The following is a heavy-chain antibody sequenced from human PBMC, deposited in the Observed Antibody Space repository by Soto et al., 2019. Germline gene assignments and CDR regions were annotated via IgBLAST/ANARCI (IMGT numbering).Heavy chain of an antibody. D-gene: IGHD1-1*01. CDR1: GFTFSMYW. Sequence: GGSLRLSCAASGFTFSMYWMHWVRQVPGKGPEWVSRINDDGISTNYADSVKGRFTISRDNAKNTLYLQMNALRVEDTAVYYCTRGPRYTSTGTGAFWGQGTLVTVSS. J-gene: IGHJ4*02. CDR2: INDDGIST. V-gene: IGHV3-74*01. CDR3: TRGPRYTSTGTGAF.